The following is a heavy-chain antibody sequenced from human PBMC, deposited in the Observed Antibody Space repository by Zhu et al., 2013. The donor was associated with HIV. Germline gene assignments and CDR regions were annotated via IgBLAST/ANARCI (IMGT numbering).Heavy chain of an antibody. J-gene: IGHJ6*02. CDR1: GFTFTSSA. D-gene: IGHD6-13*01. Sequence: QLVQSGPEVKKPGTSVKVSCKASGFTFTSSAVQWVRQARGQRLEWIGWIVVGSGNTNYAQKFQERVTITRDMSTSTAYMELSSLRSEDTAVYYCAADEPSIAAAGQYYYYYYGMDVVGTKGPRSPSP. CDR3: AADEPSIAAAGQYYYYYYGMDV. CDR2: IVVGSGNT. V-gene: IGHV1-58*01.